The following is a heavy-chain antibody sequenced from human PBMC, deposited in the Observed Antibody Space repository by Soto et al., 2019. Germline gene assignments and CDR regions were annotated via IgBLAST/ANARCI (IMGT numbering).Heavy chain of an antibody. J-gene: IGHJ5*02. D-gene: IGHD4-17*01. CDR3: ASGPDYGDYH. CDR2: IWYDGSNK. Sequence: QVQLVESGGGVVQPGRSLRLSCAASGFTFRSYGMHWVRQAPGKGLEWVAVIWYDGSNKYYADSVKGRFTISRDNSKNSLYLLMNSLRAEDTSVYYCASGPDYGDYHWGQGTLVTVSS. CDR1: GFTFRSYG. V-gene: IGHV3-33*01.